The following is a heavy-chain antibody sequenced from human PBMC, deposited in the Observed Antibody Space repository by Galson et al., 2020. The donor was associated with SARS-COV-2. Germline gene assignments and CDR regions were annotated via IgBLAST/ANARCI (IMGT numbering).Heavy chain of an antibody. J-gene: IGHJ4*02. V-gene: IGHV4-61*02. CDR3: ARDSNTWYDFYFDT. D-gene: IGHD6-13*01. Sequence: SETLSLTCTVSGGSISSGSYYWSWIRQPAGKGLEWIGRIYTSGSTNYNPSLKSRVTISVDTSKNQFSLKLSSVTAADTAVYYCARDSNTWYDFYFDTWGQGTRVTVSS. CDR2: IYTSGST. CDR1: GGSISSGSYY.